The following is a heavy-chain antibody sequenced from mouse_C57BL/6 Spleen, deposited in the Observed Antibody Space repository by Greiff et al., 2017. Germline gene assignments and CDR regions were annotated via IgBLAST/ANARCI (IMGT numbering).Heavy chain of an antibody. CDR1: GFSLTNYG. J-gene: IGHJ2*01. V-gene: IGHV2-5*01. D-gene: IGHD1-1*01. CDR2: IWRRGST. CDR3: AKNGGSSPYYFDF. Sequence: VQLQESGPGLVQPSQCLSITCTVSGFSLTNYGVHWVRQSPGKGLEWLGVIWRRGSTDYNAAFMSRLSITKDNTKSHVFFKMNSLQADDTAIYYCAKNGGSSPYYFDFWGQGTTLTVSS.